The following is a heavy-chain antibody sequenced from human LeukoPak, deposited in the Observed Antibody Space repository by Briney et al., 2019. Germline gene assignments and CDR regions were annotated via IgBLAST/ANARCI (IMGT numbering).Heavy chain of an antibody. CDR3: ARGEWVRGIIIPNY. V-gene: IGHV4-34*01. CDR1: GGSFSSYY. CDR2: INHSGST. J-gene: IGHJ4*02. Sequence: SETLSLTCAVYGGSFSSYYWSWIRQPPEKGLEWIGEINHSGSTNYNPSLKSRVTISADTSKSQVSLKLSSVTAADTAVYYCARGEWVRGIIIPNYWGQGTLVTVSS. D-gene: IGHD3-10*01.